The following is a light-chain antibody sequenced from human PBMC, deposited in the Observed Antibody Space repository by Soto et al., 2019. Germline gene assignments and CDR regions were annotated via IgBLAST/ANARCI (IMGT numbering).Light chain of an antibody. CDR1: QSVGSY. V-gene: IGKV3-20*01. CDR3: QQYGSSRT. CDR2: GAS. Sequence: EIVLTQSPGTLSLSPGERATLSCRASQSVGSYLAWDQQKPGQAPRLLIYGASSRATGIPDRFSGSGSGTDFTLTISRLEPEDFAVYYCQQYGSSRTFGQGTKVEIK. J-gene: IGKJ1*01.